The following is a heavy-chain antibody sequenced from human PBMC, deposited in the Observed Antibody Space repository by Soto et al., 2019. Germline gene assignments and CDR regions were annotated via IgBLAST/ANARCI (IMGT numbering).Heavy chain of an antibody. J-gene: IGHJ6*03. D-gene: IGHD6-13*01. CDR3: ARGPGSWYYYYMDV. CDR2: MNPNSGNT. CDR1: GHTFTSYD. V-gene: IGHV1-8*01. Sequence: GSSVKVSCKASGHTFTSYDINWVRHATGQGLEWMGWMNPNSGNTGYAQKFQGRVTMTRNTSISTAYMELSSLRSEDTAVYYCARGPGSWYYYYMDVWGNGTTVTVSS.